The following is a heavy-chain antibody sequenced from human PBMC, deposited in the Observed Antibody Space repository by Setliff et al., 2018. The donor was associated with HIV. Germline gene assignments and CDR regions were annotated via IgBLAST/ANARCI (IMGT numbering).Heavy chain of an antibody. CDR3: ARVRGYSYGYLYAFDI. CDR1: GLPFNGYT. V-gene: IGHV3-21*01. CDR2: ISSSSSYI. J-gene: IGHJ3*02. Sequence: GGSLRLSCITSGLPFNGYTMNWVRQAPGKGLEWVSSISSSSSYIYYADSVKGRFTISRDNAKNSLYLQMNSLRAEDTAVYYCARVRGYSYGYLYAFDIWGQGTMVTVSS. D-gene: IGHD5-18*01.